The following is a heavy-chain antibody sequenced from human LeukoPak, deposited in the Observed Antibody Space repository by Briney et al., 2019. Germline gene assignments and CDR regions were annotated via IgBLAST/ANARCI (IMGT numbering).Heavy chain of an antibody. CDR2: IHPSGGST. V-gene: IGHV1-46*01. D-gene: IGHD3-16*02. CDR3: AKEAISWGSYRFEWFDP. J-gene: IGHJ5*02. CDR1: GYTFTSYY. Sequence: GASVKVSCKASGYTFTSYYMHWVRQAPGQGLEWMGIIHPSGGSTSYAQKFQGRVTMTRDTSTSTVYMELSSLRSEDTAVYYCAKEAISWGSYRFEWFDPWGQGTLVTVSS.